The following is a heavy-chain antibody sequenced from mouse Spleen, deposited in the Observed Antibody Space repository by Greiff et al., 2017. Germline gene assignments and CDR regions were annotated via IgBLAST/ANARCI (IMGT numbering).Heavy chain of an antibody. D-gene: IGHD3-2*01. J-gene: IGHJ2*01. Sequence: QVQLQQPGAELVRPGTSVKLSCKASGYTFTSYWMHWVKQRPGQGLEWIGVIDPSDSYTNYNQKFKGKATLTVDTSSSTAYMQLSSLTSEDSAVYYCARDSSGSDYFDYWGQGTTLTVSS. CDR2: IDPSDSYT. CDR3: ARDSSGSDYFDY. V-gene: IGHV1-59*01. CDR1: GYTFTSYW.